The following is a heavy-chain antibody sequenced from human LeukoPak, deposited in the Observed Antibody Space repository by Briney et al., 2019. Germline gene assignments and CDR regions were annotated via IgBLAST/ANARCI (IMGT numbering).Heavy chain of an antibody. V-gene: IGHV3-9*03. CDR1: GFTFDDYA. CDR2: ISWNSGSI. J-gene: IGHJ3*02. CDR3: AKDTSRRDGYNLAFDI. D-gene: IGHD5-24*01. Sequence: GRSLRLSCVASGFTFDDYAMHWVRQAPGKGLEWVSGISWNSGSIGYADSVKGRFTISRDNAKNSLYLQMNSLRAEDMALYYCAKDTSRRDGYNLAFDIWGQGTMVTVSS.